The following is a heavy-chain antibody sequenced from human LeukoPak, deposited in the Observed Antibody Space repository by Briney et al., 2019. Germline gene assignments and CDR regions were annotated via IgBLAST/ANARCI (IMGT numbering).Heavy chain of an antibody. J-gene: IGHJ2*01. CDR1: GGSFSGYY. CDR2: INHSGST. CDR3: ARDLASGGTSWDWYFDL. D-gene: IGHD6-19*01. Sequence: SETLSLTCAVYGGSFSGYYWSWIRQPPGKGLEWIGEINHSGSTNYNPSLKSRVTISVDTSKNQFSLKLSSVTAADTAVYYCARDLASGGTSWDWYFDLWGRGTLVTVSS. V-gene: IGHV4-34*01.